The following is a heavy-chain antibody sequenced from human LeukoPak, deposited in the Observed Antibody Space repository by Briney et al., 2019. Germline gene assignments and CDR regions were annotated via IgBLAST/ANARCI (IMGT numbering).Heavy chain of an antibody. V-gene: IGHV3-23*01. Sequence: GGSLRLSCAASGFTFSSYAMSWVRQAPGKGLEWVSGISGSGGSTYYADSVKGRFTISRDNGKNSLYLQMNSLRAEDTAVYYCARDKLAYCGGDCYPDAWGQGTLVTVSS. CDR2: ISGSGGST. CDR1: GFTFSSYA. CDR3: ARDKLAYCGGDCYPDA. D-gene: IGHD2-21*02. J-gene: IGHJ5*02.